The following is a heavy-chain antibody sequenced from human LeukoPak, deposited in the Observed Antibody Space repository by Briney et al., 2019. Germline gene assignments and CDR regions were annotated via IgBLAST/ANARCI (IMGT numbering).Heavy chain of an antibody. V-gene: IGHV3-15*01. CDR3: TTDSPRYSVVPFDY. D-gene: IGHD5/OR15-5a*01. Sequence: PGGSLRLSCEASGFTFSNAWMSWVRQAPGKGLEWVGRIKSKTDGGTTDYAAPVKGRFTISRDDSKSTLYLQMNSLKTEDTAVYYCTTDSPRYSVVPFDYWGQGTLVTVSS. CDR2: IKSKTDGGTT. CDR1: GFTFSNAW. J-gene: IGHJ4*02.